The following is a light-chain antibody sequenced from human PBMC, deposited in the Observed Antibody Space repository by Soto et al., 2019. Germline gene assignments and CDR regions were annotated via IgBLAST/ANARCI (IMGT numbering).Light chain of an antibody. V-gene: IGLV2-23*01. J-gene: IGLJ2*01. CDR3: SSYAGSSTVI. CDR1: SSDVGSYNL. Sequence: QSALTQPTSVSGSPGQSITISCTGTSSDVGSYNLVSWYQQHPGKAPKLMIYEGSKRPSGVSNRFSGSKSGNTASLTISGLQAEDEADYYCSSYAGSSTVIFGGGTKLTVL. CDR2: EGS.